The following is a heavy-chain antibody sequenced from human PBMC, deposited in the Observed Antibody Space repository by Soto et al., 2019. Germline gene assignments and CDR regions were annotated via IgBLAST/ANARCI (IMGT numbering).Heavy chain of an antibody. CDR3: AGIAVASQYWFDP. CDR2: INPSGGST. V-gene: IGHV1-46*01. CDR1: GYTFTSYY. D-gene: IGHD6-19*01. J-gene: IGHJ5*02. Sequence: EVSVKVSCKASGYTFTSYYMHWVRQAPGQGLEWMGIINPSGGSTSYAQKFQGRVTMTRDTSTSTVYMELSSLRSEDTAVYYCAGIAVASQYWFDPWGQGTLVTVSS.